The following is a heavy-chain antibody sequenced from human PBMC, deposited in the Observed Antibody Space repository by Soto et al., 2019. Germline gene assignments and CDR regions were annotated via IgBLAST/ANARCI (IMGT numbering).Heavy chain of an antibody. D-gene: IGHD3-9*01. Sequence: ETLSLTCVVSGGSFSTYYYNWIRQSPGKGLEWIGEINHSGSNNYSPSLKSRVTMSLDTSKNQFSLKLTSVTAADTAVYYCARGGSNDWQVAFDIWGQRTMVTVSS. CDR1: GGSFSTYY. CDR2: INHSGSN. V-gene: IGHV4-34*01. CDR3: ARGGSNDWQVAFDI. J-gene: IGHJ3*02.